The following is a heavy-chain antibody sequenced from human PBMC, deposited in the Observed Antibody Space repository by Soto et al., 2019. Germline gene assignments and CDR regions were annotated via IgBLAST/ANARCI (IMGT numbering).Heavy chain of an antibody. CDR2: IYHSGST. J-gene: IGHJ5*02. V-gene: IGHV4-30-4*01. D-gene: IGHD6-25*01. Sequence: SETLSLTCTVSGGSISSGGYYWSWIRQPPGKGLEWIGYIYHSGSTYYNPSLKSRVTISVDTSKNQFSLKLSSVTAADTAVYDGARVRPDGSGLDPWGQGTLVTVSS. CDR3: ARVRPDGSGLDP. CDR1: GGSISSGGYY.